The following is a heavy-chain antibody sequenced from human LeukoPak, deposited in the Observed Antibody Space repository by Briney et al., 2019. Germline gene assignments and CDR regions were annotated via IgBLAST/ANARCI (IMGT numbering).Heavy chain of an antibody. V-gene: IGHV1-8*02. J-gene: IGHJ4*02. D-gene: IGHD3-16*02. CDR3: ARALFDYVWGSYRYTD. Sequence: ASVKVSCKASGGTFSSYTISWVRQATGQGLEWMGWMNPNSGNTGYAQKFQGRVTMTRNTSISTAYMELSSLRSEDTAVYYCARALFDYVWGSYRYTDWGQGTLVTVSS. CDR2: MNPNSGNT. CDR1: GGTFSSYT.